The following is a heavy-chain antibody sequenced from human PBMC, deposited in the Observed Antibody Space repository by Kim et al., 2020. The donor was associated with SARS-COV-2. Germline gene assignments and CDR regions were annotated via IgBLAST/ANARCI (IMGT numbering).Heavy chain of an antibody. V-gene: IGHV4-39*02. CDR1: GGSISSSSYY. Sequence: SETLSLTCTVSGGSISSSSYYWGWIRQPPGKGLEWIGSIYYSGSTYYNPSLKSRVTISVDTSKNQFSLKLSSVTAADTAVYYCAREGGYKYCSSTSCYSAGGYFDLWGRGTLVTVSS. D-gene: IGHD2-2*01. CDR2: IYYSGST. J-gene: IGHJ2*01. CDR3: AREGGYKYCSSTSCYSAGGYFDL.